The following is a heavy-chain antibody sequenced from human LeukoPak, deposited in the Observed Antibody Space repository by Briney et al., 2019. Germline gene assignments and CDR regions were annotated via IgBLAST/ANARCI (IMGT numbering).Heavy chain of an antibody. CDR1: GGSISSYY. J-gene: IGHJ3*02. CDR2: IYYSGST. CDR3: ARAILEMATMSAFDI. Sequence: PSETLSLTCTVSGGSISSYYWSWIRQPPGKGLEWIGYIYYSGSTNYNPPLKSRVTISVDTSKNQFSLKLSSVTAADTAVYYCARAILEMATMSAFDIWGQGTMVTVSS. D-gene: IGHD5-24*01. V-gene: IGHV4-59*12.